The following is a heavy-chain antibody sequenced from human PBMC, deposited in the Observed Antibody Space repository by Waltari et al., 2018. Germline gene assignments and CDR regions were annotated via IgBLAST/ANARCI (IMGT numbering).Heavy chain of an antibody. CDR2: ISWDGVST. V-gene: IGHV3-43D*04. J-gene: IGHJ6*02. Sequence: EVQLVESGGVVVQPGGSLRLSCAASGFTFDDYAMHWVRQAPGKGLEWVSLISWDGVSTYYADSVKGRFTISRDNSKNSLYLQMNSLRAEDTALYYCAKDWGGDRDPVIYYGMDVWGQGTTVTVSS. CDR3: AKDWGGDRDPVIYYGMDV. D-gene: IGHD2-21*02. CDR1: GFTFDDYA.